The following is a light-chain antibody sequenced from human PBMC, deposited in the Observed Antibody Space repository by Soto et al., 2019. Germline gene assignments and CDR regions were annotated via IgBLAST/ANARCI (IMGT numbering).Light chain of an antibody. CDR3: QQYNNWPWT. CDR1: QSISSN. Sequence: EVVMTQSPATLSVSPGERATLSCRASQSISSNLAWYQQKPGQAPRVLIYDASTRATGIPARFSGSGSGTVFTLTISSLQSEDFAVYYCQQYNNWPWTFGQGTKVEIK. J-gene: IGKJ1*01. CDR2: DAS. V-gene: IGKV3-15*01.